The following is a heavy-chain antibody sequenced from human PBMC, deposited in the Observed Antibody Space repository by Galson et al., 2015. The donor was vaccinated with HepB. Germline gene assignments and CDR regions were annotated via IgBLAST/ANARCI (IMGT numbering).Heavy chain of an antibody. D-gene: IGHD6-19*01. J-gene: IGHJ6*02. CDR2: ISSNGGST. CDR3: VKDAKVYSSGWVGDYYYGMDV. Sequence: SLRLSCAASGFTFSSYAMHWVRQAPGKGLEYVSAISSNGGSTYYADSVKGRFTISRDNSKNTLYLQMSSLRAEDTAVYYCVKDAKVYSSGWVGDYYYGMDVWGQGTTVTVSS. V-gene: IGHV3-64D*06. CDR1: GFTFSSYA.